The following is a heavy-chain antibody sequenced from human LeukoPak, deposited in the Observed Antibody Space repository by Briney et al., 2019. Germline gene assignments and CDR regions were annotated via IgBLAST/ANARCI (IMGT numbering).Heavy chain of an antibody. Sequence: SETLSLTCTVSGGSISSYYWSWIRQPPGKGLEWIGYIYYSGSTNYNPSLKSRVTISVDTSKNQFSLKLSSVTAADTAVYYCAREVPNSSSWSFFDYWGQGTPVTVSS. CDR1: GGSISSYY. J-gene: IGHJ4*02. CDR3: AREVPNSSSWSFFDY. CDR2: IYYSGST. V-gene: IGHV4-59*01. D-gene: IGHD6-13*01.